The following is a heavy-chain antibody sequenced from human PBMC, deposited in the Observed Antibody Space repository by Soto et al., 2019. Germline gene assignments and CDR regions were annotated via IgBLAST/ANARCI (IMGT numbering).Heavy chain of an antibody. D-gene: IGHD4-17*01. CDR1: GYTFTSYD. Sequence: GASVKVSCKASGYTFTSYDINWVRQATGQGLEWMGWMNPNSGNTGYAQKFQGRVTMTRNTSISTAYMELSSLRSEDTAVYYCARGLNDYGAIPFDYWGQGTLVTVSS. J-gene: IGHJ4*02. CDR2: MNPNSGNT. V-gene: IGHV1-8*01. CDR3: ARGLNDYGAIPFDY.